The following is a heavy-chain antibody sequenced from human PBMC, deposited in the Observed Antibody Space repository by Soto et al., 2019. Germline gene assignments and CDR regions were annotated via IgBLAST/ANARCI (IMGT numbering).Heavy chain of an antibody. V-gene: IGHV4-39*01. CDR2: IYYSGST. J-gene: IGHJ5*02. CDR1: GGSISSSSYY. D-gene: IGHD2-2*01. Sequence: SETLSLTCTVSGGSISSSSYYWGWIRQPPGKGLEWIGSIYYSGSTYYNPSLKSRVTISVDTSKNQFSLKLSSVTAADTAVYYCARHKRCSSTSCYVYKNWCDPWGQGTLVTVSS. CDR3: ARHKRCSSTSCYVYKNWCDP.